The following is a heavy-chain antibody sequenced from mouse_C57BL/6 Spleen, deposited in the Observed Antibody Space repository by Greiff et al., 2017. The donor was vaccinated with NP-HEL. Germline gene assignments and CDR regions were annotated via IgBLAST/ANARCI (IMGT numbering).Heavy chain of an antibody. Sequence: VQLKESGPGLVKPSQSLSLTCSVTGYSITSGYYWNWIRQFPGNKLEWMGYISYDGSNNYNPSLKNRISITRDTSKNQFFLKLNSVTTEDTATYYCAREEGYRYFDVWGTGTTVTVSS. V-gene: IGHV3-6*01. CDR3: AREEGYRYFDV. J-gene: IGHJ1*03. CDR1: GYSITSGYY. CDR2: ISYDGSN.